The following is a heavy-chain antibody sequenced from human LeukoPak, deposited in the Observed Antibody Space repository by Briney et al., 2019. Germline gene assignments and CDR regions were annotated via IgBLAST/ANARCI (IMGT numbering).Heavy chain of an antibody. CDR3: ARQSRPGYFDY. V-gene: IGHV3-48*01. CDR2: ISSSSSTI. J-gene: IGHJ4*02. CDR1: GFIFSTYS. Sequence: PGGSLRLSCEASGFIFSTYSMNWVRQAPGKGLEWVSYISSSSSTIYYADSVKGRLTISRDNAKNSLSLQMNSLRAEDTAVFYCARQSRPGYFDYWGQGTLVTVSS.